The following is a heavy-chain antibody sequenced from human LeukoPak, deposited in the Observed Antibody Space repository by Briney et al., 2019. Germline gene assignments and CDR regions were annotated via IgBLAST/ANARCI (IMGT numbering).Heavy chain of an antibody. CDR1: GYTFTGYY. J-gene: IGHJ4*02. D-gene: IGHD3-22*01. Sequence: ASVKVSCKASGYTFTGYYVHWVRQAPGQGPEWMGWINPDSGGTKYAQKLQGRVTMTRDTSISTAYMDLSRLRSEDTAVYYCARGFDISGAYSGPPDYWGQGTLVTVSS. CDR3: ARGFDISGAYSGPPDY. CDR2: INPDSGGT. V-gene: IGHV1-2*02.